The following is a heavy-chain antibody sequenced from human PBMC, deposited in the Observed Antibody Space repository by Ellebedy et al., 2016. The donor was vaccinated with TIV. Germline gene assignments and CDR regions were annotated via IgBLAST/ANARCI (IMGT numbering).Heavy chain of an antibody. CDR2: FYSGVST. J-gene: IGHJ6*03. Sequence: GGSLRLXXAASGFPVSSNYMSWVRQAPGKGLEWVSLFYSGVSTYYADSVKGRFTISGDNSENTLYLQMNSLRAEDTAVYYCAGASLDHSDSSGYHSYYYYMDVWGKGTTVTVSS. D-gene: IGHD3-22*01. CDR1: GFPVSSNY. V-gene: IGHV3-53*01. CDR3: AGASLDHSDSSGYHSYYYYMDV.